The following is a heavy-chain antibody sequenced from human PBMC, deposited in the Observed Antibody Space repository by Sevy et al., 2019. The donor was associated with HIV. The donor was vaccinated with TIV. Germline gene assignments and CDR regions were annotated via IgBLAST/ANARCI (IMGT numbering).Heavy chain of an antibody. Sequence: GGSLRLSCAASGFTFSSFAMTWVRQAPGKGLEWVSGISGSGDNTYYADSGKGRFTISRANSRNTLYLQMNGLRAEDTAVYYCAKGITMMLLVLDAIDIWGQGTMVTVSS. J-gene: IGHJ3*02. D-gene: IGHD3-22*01. CDR2: ISGSGDNT. CDR1: GFTFSSFA. V-gene: IGHV3-23*01. CDR3: AKGITMMLLVLDAIDI.